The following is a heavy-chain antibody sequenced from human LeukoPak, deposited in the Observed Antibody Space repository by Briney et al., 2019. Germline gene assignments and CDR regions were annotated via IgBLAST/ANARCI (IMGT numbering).Heavy chain of an antibody. J-gene: IGHJ3*02. CDR2: INHSGST. CDR3: ARSYRITMVRGNKAFDI. CDR1: GGSFSGYY. D-gene: IGHD3-10*01. V-gene: IGHV4-34*01. Sequence: SGTLSLTCAVYGGSFSGYYWSWIRQPPGKGLEWIGEINHSGSTNYNPSLKSRVTISVDTSKNQFSLKLSSVTAADTAVYYCARSYRITMVRGNKAFDIWGQGTMVTVSS.